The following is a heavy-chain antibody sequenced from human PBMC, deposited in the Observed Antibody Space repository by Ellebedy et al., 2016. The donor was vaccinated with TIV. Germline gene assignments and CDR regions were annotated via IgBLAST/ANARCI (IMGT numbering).Heavy chain of an antibody. CDR2: IYTSGST. D-gene: IGHD3-10*01. Sequence: SETLSLTCTVSGGSISSYYWSWIWQPAGKGLEWIGRIYTSGSTNYNPSLKSRVTMSVDTSKNQFYLKLSSVTAADTAVYYCARDKLDYYGSGSYDYYYYGMDVWGQGTTVTVSS. CDR3: ARDKLDYYGSGSYDYYYYGMDV. V-gene: IGHV4-4*07. J-gene: IGHJ6*02. CDR1: GGSISSYY.